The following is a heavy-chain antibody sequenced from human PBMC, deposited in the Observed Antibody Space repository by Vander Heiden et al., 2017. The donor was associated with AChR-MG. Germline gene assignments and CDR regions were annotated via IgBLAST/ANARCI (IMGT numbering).Heavy chain of an antibody. V-gene: IGHV5-51*01. CDR2: IYPGDSDT. J-gene: IGHJ5*02. CDR3: AGQMRAYYDSSGTSFRNWFDP. D-gene: IGHD3-22*01. CDR1: GYSFTSSW. Sequence: EVQLVQSGAEVKKPGESLKISCKGSGYSFTSSWIGWVRQMPGKGLEWMGIIYPGDSDTRYSPSFQGQVTISADKSISTAYLQWSSLKASDTAMYYCAGQMRAYYDSSGTSFRNWFDPWGQGTLVTVSS.